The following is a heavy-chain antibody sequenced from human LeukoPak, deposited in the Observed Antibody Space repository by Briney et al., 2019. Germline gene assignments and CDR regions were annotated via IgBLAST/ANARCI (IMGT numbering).Heavy chain of an antibody. CDR2: ISYDGSNK. CDR1: GCTFSSYA. D-gene: IGHD3-9*01. J-gene: IGHJ6*02. CDR3: ARERVLRYFAYGMDV. Sequence: GGSLRLSCAASGCTFSSYAMHWVRQASGKGLEWVAVISYDGSNKYYADSVKGRFTISRDNSKNTLYLQMNSLRAEDTAVYYCARERVLRYFAYGMDVWGQGTTVTVSS. V-gene: IGHV3-30*04.